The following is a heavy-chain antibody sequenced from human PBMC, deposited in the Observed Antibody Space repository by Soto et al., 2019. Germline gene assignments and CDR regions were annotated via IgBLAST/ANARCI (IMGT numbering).Heavy chain of an antibody. D-gene: IGHD2-15*01. Sequence: KHARASVKVSCKASGYIFTTNGLSWVRQAPGQGLEWMGWINPNNGNTVYARKFQGRGTMTIDTSTSTAYMELGSLRSDDTAVYYCARGYCSGGICPIDYWGQGTPVTVSS. V-gene: IGHV1-18*01. CDR3: ARGYCSGGICPIDY. CDR2: INPNNGNT. J-gene: IGHJ4*02. CDR1: GYIFTTNG.